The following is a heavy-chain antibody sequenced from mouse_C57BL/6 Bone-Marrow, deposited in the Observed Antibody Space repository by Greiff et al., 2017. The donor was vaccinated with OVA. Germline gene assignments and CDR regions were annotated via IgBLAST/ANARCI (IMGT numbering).Heavy chain of an antibody. V-gene: IGHV1-62-2*01. CDR2: FYPGSGSI. CDR3: ARHEEGWLLPWYFDV. J-gene: IGHJ1*03. CDR1: GYTFTEYT. D-gene: IGHD2-3*01. Sequence: QVQLKESGAELVKPGASVKLSCKASGYTFTEYTIHWVKQRSGQGLEWSGWFYPGSGSIKYNEKFKDKATLTADKSSSTVYMELSRLTSEASAVYFCARHEEGWLLPWYFDVWGTGTTVTVSS.